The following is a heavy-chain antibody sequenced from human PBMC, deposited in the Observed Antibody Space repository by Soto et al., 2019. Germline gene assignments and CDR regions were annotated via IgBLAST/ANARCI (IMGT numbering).Heavy chain of an antibody. J-gene: IGHJ6*02. CDR1: GFTFSSYG. CDR2: ISYDGSNK. V-gene: IGHV3-30*18. D-gene: IGHD6-19*01. Sequence: GALRLSCAASGFTFSSYGMHWVRQAPGKGLEWVAVISYDGSNKYYADSVKGRFTISRDNSKNTLYLQMNSLRAEDTAVYYCAKDRLSGWYPYSYGMDVWGQGTTVTVSS. CDR3: AKDRLSGWYPYSYGMDV.